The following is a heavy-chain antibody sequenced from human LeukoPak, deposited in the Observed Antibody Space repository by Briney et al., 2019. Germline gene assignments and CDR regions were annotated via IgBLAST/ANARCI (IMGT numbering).Heavy chain of an antibody. V-gene: IGHV3-30-3*01. CDR3: ATDRATQYFDY. J-gene: IGHJ4*02. D-gene: IGHD2-15*01. Sequence: GGSLRLSCAASGFTFSSYAMHWVRQAPGKGLEWVAVISYDGSNKYYADSVKGRFTISRDNSRNTLFLQMNSLRAEDTAVYYCATDRATQYFDYWGQGTLVSVSS. CDR1: GFTFSSYA. CDR2: ISYDGSNK.